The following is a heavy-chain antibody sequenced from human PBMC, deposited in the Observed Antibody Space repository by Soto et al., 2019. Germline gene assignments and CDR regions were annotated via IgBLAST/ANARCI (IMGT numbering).Heavy chain of an antibody. CDR3: ARIGDPYGDSIFDS. CDR2: IFSNDEK. Sequence: QVTLKESGPVLVKPTETLTLTCTVSGFSLSNARMGVCWIRQPPGKALEWLAHIFSNDEKAYSTSLKSSLTSSKDTSKSQVVLTMTNMDPVDTATYFCARIGDPYGDSIFDSWGQGTLVTVSS. V-gene: IGHV2-26*01. D-gene: IGHD4-17*01. CDR1: GFSLSNARMG. J-gene: IGHJ4*02.